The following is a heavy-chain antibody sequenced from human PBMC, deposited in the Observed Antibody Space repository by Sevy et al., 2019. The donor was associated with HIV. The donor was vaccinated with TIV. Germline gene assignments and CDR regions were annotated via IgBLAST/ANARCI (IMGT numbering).Heavy chain of an antibody. CDR1: GFTFGDFA. CDR3: ARDISFCSVGGFDY. V-gene: IGHV3-49*03. CDR2: IRRQAYGGTT. D-gene: IGHD3-10*02. Sequence: GGSLRLSCTASGFTFGDFAMSWFRQAPGKGLEWVGLIRRQAYGGTTQYAAYVKVRFTISRDDSKRIAYLQMNSMKTEDTAVYYCARDISFCSVGGFDYWGLGTLVTVSS. J-gene: IGHJ4*02.